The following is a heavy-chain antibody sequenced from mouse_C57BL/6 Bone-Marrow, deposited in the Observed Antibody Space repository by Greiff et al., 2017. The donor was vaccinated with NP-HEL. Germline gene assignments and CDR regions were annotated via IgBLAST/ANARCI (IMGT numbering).Heavy chain of an antibody. V-gene: IGHV5-15*01. CDR2: LSNLAYSI. CDR1: GFTFSDYG. Sequence: EVKLMESGGGLVQPGGSLKLSCAASGFTFSDYGMAWVRQAPRKGPEWVAFLSNLAYSIYYADTVTGRFTISRENAKNTLYLEMSSLRSEDTAMYYCARHWWYFDVWGTGTTVTVSS. CDR3: ARHWWYFDV. J-gene: IGHJ1*03.